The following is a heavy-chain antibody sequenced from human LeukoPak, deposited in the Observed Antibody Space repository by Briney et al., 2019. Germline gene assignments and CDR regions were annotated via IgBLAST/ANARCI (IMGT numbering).Heavy chain of an antibody. Sequence: GGSLRLSCAASGYTFSTYAMGWVRQAPGKGLEWVSSISGRGNNTYYADSVKGRFTISRDNSKNTLHLQVNSLRAEDTAIYYCARAYSSSWYDYWGQGTVVTVSS. J-gene: IGHJ4*02. CDR2: ISGRGNNT. V-gene: IGHV3-23*01. CDR1: GYTFSTYA. D-gene: IGHD6-13*01. CDR3: ARAYSSSWYDY.